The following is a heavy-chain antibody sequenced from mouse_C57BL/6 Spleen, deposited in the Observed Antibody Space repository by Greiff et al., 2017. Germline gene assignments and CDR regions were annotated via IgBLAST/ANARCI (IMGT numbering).Heavy chain of an antibody. D-gene: IGHD2-2*01. CDR3: ARYGNDGGYFDV. Sequence: QVQLQQPGAELVMPGASVKLSCKASGYTFTSYWMHWVKQRPGKGLEWIGEIDPSASYTNYNHKFKGKSTLIVDKSSSTSYMQLSSLTAEDSAVYYCARYGNDGGYFDVWGTGTTVTVSS. J-gene: IGHJ1*03. V-gene: IGHV1-69*01. CDR1: GYTFTSYW. CDR2: IDPSASYT.